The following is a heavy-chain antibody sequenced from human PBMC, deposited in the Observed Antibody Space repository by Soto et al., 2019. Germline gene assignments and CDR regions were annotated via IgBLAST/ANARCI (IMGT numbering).Heavy chain of an antibody. CDR1: GGTFSSYA. D-gene: IGHD3-22*01. V-gene: IGHV1-69*06. CDR3: ARSPRITRSGYYLYYFDY. Sequence: SVKVSCKASGGTFSSYAISWVRQAPGQGLEWMGGIIPIFGTANYAQKFQGRVTITADKSTSTAYMELSSLRSEDTAVYYCARSPRITRSGYYLYYFDYWGQGTLVTVSS. CDR2: IIPIFGTA. J-gene: IGHJ4*02.